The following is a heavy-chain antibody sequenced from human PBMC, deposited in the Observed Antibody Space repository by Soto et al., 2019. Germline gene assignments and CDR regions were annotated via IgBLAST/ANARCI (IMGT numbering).Heavy chain of an antibody. CDR3: ERTLNFHVPKRGRLFDP. Sequence: QEQLVQSGAEVKKPGSSVKVSCKASGGTFRSYAISWVRQAPGQGLEWMGGIIPIFGTVNYAQKFQGRVTITADESTCTVYMERSSLKAEDTAVYYCERTLNFHVPKRGRLFDPWGQGTLVTVSS. J-gene: IGHJ5*02. V-gene: IGHV1-69*01. CDR1: GGTFRSYA. D-gene: IGHD3-16*01. CDR2: IIPIFGTV.